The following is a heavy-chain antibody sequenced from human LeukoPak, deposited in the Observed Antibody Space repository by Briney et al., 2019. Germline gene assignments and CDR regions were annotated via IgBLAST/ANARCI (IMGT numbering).Heavy chain of an antibody. CDR2: ISYDGSNK. D-gene: IGHD7-27*01. V-gene: IGHV3-30-3*01. Sequence: PGGSLRLSCAASGFTFSSYAMHWVRQAPGKGLEWVAVISYDGSNKYYADSVKGRFTISRDNSKNTLYLQMNSLRAEDTAVYYCARDERWNWGSLPLDYWGQGTLVTVSS. CDR3: ARDERWNWGSLPLDY. J-gene: IGHJ4*02. CDR1: GFTFSSYA.